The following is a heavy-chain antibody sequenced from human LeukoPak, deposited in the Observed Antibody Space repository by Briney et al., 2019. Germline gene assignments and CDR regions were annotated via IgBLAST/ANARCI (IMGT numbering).Heavy chain of an antibody. CDR1: GGSISSGGYY. J-gene: IGHJ5*02. CDR2: IYYSGSS. D-gene: IGHD1-26*01. V-gene: IGHV4-31*03. Sequence: SQTLSLTCTVSGGSISSGGYYWSWIRQHPGKGLEWIGYIYYSGSSYYNPSLKSRVTISVDTSKNQFSLKLSSVTAADTAVYYCARGRKEWELLHDWFDPWGQGTLVTVSS. CDR3: ARGRKEWELLHDWFDP.